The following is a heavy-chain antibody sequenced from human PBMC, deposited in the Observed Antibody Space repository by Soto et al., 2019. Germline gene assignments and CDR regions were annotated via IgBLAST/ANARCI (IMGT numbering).Heavy chain of an antibody. D-gene: IGHD3-22*01. CDR1: GGSISSSSYY. CDR2: IYYSGST. Sequence: QLQLQESGPGLVKPSETLSLTCTVSGGSISSSSYYWGWIRQPPGKGLEWIGSIYYSGSTYYNPSLKSRVTISVDTSKNQFSLKLSSVTAADTAVYYCARLEADSSGEELGSDYWGQGTLVTVSS. V-gene: IGHV4-39*01. J-gene: IGHJ4*02. CDR3: ARLEADSSGEELGSDY.